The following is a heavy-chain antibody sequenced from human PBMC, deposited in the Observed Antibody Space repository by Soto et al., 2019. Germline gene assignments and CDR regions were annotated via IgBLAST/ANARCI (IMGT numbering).Heavy chain of an antibody. J-gene: IGHJ6*02. CDR2: INHSGST. CDR1: GGSFSGYY. Sequence: QVQLQQWGAGLLKPSETLSLTCAGYGGSFSGYYWSWIRQPPGKGLEWIGEINHSGSTNYNPSLKRRVTIPVDTSKNKFSLKLSSGTAGATAVYYCARNGSYYDFWSGYYFGGGMDGWGPGTTVTVSS. D-gene: IGHD3-3*01. CDR3: ARNGSYYDFWSGYYFGGGMDG. V-gene: IGHV4-34*01.